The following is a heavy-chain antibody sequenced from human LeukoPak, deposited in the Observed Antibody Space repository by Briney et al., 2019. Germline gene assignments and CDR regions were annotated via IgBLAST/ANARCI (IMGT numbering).Heavy chain of an antibody. V-gene: IGHV5-51*01. CDR2: IYPGDSDT. Sequence: GASLKISYKGSGYSFTSYWIGWVRPMPGKGLEWMGIIYPGDSDTRYSPSFQGQVTISADKSISTAYLQWSSLKASDTAMYYCARQDFWSGPWGDFDIWGQGTMVTVSS. D-gene: IGHD3-3*01. CDR3: ARQDFWSGPWGDFDI. J-gene: IGHJ3*02. CDR1: GYSFTSYW.